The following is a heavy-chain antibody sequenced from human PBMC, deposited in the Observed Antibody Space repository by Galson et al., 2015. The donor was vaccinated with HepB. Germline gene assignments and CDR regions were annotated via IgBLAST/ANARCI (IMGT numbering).Heavy chain of an antibody. Sequence: CKASGYTFTSYAMHWVRQAPGQRLEWMGWINAGNGNTKYSQKFQGRVTITRDTSASTAYMELSSLRSEDTAVYYCARDEGYCSSTSCYPRAFDIWGQGTMVTVSS. V-gene: IGHV1-3*01. CDR3: ARDEGYCSSTSCYPRAFDI. J-gene: IGHJ3*02. CDR1: GYTFTSYA. CDR2: INAGNGNT. D-gene: IGHD2-2*01.